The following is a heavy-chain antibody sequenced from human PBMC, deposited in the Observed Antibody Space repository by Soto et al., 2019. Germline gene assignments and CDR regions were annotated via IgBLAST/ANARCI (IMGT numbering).Heavy chain of an antibody. CDR3: ARTVAGYFDS. J-gene: IGHJ4*02. D-gene: IGHD6-19*01. CDR2: ISTYNGDT. CDR1: GYTFTSSG. V-gene: IGHV1-18*01. Sequence: QVRLVQSGAEVKKPGASVKVSCKASGYTFTSSGISWVRQAPGQGPEWMGWISTYNGDTNYEQKFQGRLTMTTDTSTSTAYMDLRSLRSDDRAVYYCARTVAGYFDSWGQGTLVTVSS.